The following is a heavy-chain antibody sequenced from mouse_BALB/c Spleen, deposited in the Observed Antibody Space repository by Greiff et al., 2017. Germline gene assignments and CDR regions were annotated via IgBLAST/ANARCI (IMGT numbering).Heavy chain of an antibody. CDR3: ARDRGLRQGHYFDY. CDR1: GFSLTSYG. J-gene: IGHJ2*01. Sequence: VQLQQSGPGLVPPSQSLSITCTVSGFSLTSYGVHWVRQPPGKGLEWLGVIWAGGSTNYNSALMSRLSISKDNSKSQVFLKMNSLQTDDTAMYYCARDRGLRQGHYFDYWGQGTTLTVSS. V-gene: IGHV2-9*02. D-gene: IGHD2-4*01. CDR2: IWAGGST.